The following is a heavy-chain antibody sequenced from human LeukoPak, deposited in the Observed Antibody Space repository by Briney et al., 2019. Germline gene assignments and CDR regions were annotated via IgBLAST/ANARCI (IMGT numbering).Heavy chain of an antibody. J-gene: IGHJ4*02. CDR3: ASRSIAARRAGRHYFDY. CDR1: GFTFSSYS. V-gene: IGHV3-48*04. CDR2: ISSSSSTI. Sequence: GGSLRLSCAASGFTFSSYSMNWVRQAPGKGLEWVSYISSSSSTIYYADSVKGRFTISRDNAKNSLYLQMDSLRAEDTAVYYCASRSIAARRAGRHYFDYWGQGTLVTVSS. D-gene: IGHD6-6*01.